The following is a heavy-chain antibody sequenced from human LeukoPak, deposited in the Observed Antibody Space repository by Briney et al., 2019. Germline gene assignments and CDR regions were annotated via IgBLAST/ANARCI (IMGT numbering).Heavy chain of an antibody. V-gene: IGHV3-21*01. CDR3: ARDSPTMVRGVVDY. Sequence: GSLRLSCAASGFTFSSYSMNWVRQAPGKGLEWVSSISSSSSDIYYADSVKGRFTISRDNAKNSLYLQMNSLRAEDTAVYYCARDSPTMVRGVVDYWGQGTLVTVSS. J-gene: IGHJ4*02. CDR2: ISSSSSDI. CDR1: GFTFSSYS. D-gene: IGHD3-10*01.